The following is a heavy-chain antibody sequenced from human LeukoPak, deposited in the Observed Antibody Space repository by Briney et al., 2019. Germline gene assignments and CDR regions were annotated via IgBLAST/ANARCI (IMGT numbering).Heavy chain of an antibody. Sequence: PGGSLRLSCAASGFTFSSYAMHWVRQAPGKGLEWVAVISYDGSNKYYADSVKGRFTISRDNSKNTLYLQMNSLRAEDTAVYYCARDYDILTGYSNFDCWGQGTLVTVSS. D-gene: IGHD3-9*01. J-gene: IGHJ4*02. CDR3: ARDYDILTGYSNFDC. CDR2: ISYDGSNK. CDR1: GFTFSSYA. V-gene: IGHV3-30-3*01.